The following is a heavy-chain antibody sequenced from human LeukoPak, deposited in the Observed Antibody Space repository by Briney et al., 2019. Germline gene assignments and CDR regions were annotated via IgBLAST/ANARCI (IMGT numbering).Heavy chain of an antibody. D-gene: IGHD5-18*01. CDR1: RFTVSSNF. J-gene: IGHJ4*02. Sequence: GGSLRLSCAASRFTVSSNFMSWVRQAPGEGLEWVSLIYSGGYTYYADSVKGRFTISRDNSKNTLYLQMNSLRGEDTAIYYCAKQGEYRYGPIDYWGQGTLVTVSA. CDR3: AKQGEYRYGPIDY. V-gene: IGHV3-66*04. CDR2: IYSGGYT.